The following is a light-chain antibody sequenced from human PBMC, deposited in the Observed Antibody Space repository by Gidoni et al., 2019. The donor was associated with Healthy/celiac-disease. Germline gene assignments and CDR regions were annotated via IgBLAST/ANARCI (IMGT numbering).Light chain of an antibody. V-gene: IGKV1-39*01. Sequence: DIQMTQSASSLSASEGDRVTITCRASQSISSYLNWYQQKPGKAPKLLIYAASSLQSGVPSRFSGSGSGTDFTLTINSLQPEDFATYYCQQSYSTPYTFGQGTKLEIK. CDR3: QQSYSTPYT. J-gene: IGKJ2*01. CDR2: AAS. CDR1: QSISSY.